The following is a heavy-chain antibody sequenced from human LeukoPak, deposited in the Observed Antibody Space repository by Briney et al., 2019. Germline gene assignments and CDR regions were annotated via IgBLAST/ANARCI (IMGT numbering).Heavy chain of an antibody. Sequence: PGRSLRLSCAASGFTFSSYGMHWVRQAPGKGLEWVAVIWYDGSNKYYADSVKGRFTISRDNSKNTLYLQMNSLRAEDTAVYYCARTPSSWYDLDYWGQGTLVTVSS. V-gene: IGHV3-33*01. CDR3: ARTPSSWYDLDY. J-gene: IGHJ4*02. D-gene: IGHD6-13*01. CDR1: GFTFSSYG. CDR2: IWYDGSNK.